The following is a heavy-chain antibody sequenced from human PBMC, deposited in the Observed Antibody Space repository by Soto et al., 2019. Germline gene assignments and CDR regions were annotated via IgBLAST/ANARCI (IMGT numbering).Heavy chain of an antibody. Sequence: SQTLSLTCDISGDSVSSNRAGWNWIRQTPSRGLEWLGRTYYKSKWYYTYAASVKSRITVSPDTSKNQFSLQLTSVTPEDTAVYYCARGSWDDVSGHYYMDVWDKGTTLTVSS. V-gene: IGHV6-1*01. CDR3: ARGSWDDVSGHYYMDV. D-gene: IGHD1-1*01. CDR1: GDSVSSNRAG. J-gene: IGHJ6*03. CDR2: TYYKSKWYY.